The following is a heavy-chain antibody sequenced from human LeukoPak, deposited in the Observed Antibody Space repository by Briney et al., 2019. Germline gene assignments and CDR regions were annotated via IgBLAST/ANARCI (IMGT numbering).Heavy chain of an antibody. Sequence: SETLSLTCSVSGVPMSINSYYWDWVRQSPGKALEGLGSLCLRGNVYYNPALRSRVTISVDTSKHQFSLKLQSVTAADTAVYYCARVGSRYSGSYLFAYWGQGTLVTVSS. CDR2: LCLRGNV. J-gene: IGHJ4*02. CDR3: ARVGSRYSGSYLFAY. D-gene: IGHD1-26*01. CDR1: GVPMSINSYY. V-gene: IGHV4-39*07.